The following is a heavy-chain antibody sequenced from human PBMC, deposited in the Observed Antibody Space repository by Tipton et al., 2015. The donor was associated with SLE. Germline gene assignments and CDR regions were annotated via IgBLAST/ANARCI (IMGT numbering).Heavy chain of an antibody. V-gene: IGHV3-11*01. CDR1: GFTFSDYY. D-gene: IGHD2-15*01. Sequence: LSLTCAAPGFTFSDYYMSWVRQAPGKGLEWISYISGSGNRIHYADSVKGRFTISRDNARNSLSLQLNSLRAEDTAMYYCARRGEGYMTVPVDFWGQGTLVTVSS. J-gene: IGHJ4*02. CDR3: ARRGEGYMTVPVDF. CDR2: ISGSGNRI.